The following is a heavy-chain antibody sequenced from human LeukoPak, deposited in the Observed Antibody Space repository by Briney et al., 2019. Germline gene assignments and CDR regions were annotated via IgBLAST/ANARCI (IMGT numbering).Heavy chain of an antibody. Sequence: GRSLRLSCAASGFTFSSYAMHWVRQAPGKGLEWVAVISYDGSNKYYADSVKGRFTISRDNSKNTLYLQMNSLRAEDTAVYYCARADGYQGFDAFDIWGQGTMVTVSS. CDR2: ISYDGSNK. D-gene: IGHD5-24*01. V-gene: IGHV3-30*04. CDR1: GFTFSSYA. CDR3: ARADGYQGFDAFDI. J-gene: IGHJ3*02.